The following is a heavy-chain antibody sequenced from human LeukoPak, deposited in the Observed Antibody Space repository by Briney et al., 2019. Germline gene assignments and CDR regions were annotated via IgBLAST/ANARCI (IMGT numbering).Heavy chain of an antibody. D-gene: IGHD1-1*01. Sequence: SETLSLTCSVSGDSLSKYFWSWIRQSPGKGLGWIGYIHYSGSTNYNPSLKNRVTMSVDTSKNQFSLKLNSVTAAATAVYYCARFQYKAAFDIWGQGTMVTVSS. CDR1: GDSLSKYF. CDR3: ARFQYKAAFDI. J-gene: IGHJ3*02. CDR2: IHYSGST. V-gene: IGHV4-59*01.